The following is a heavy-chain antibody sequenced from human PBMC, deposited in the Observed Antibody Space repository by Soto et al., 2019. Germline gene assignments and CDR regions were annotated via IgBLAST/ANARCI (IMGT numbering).Heavy chain of an antibody. D-gene: IGHD3-3*01. J-gene: IGHJ6*02. CDR2: IKQDGSEK. V-gene: IGHV3-7*05. Sequence: GGSLRLSCAASGFTFSSYWMSWVRQAPGKGLEWVANIKQDGSEKYYVDSVKGRFTISRDNAKNSLYLQMNSLRAEDTAVYYCAREDYDFWSGTRYYGRDVWGQGTTVTGSS. CDR1: GFTFSSYW. CDR3: AREDYDFWSGTRYYGRDV.